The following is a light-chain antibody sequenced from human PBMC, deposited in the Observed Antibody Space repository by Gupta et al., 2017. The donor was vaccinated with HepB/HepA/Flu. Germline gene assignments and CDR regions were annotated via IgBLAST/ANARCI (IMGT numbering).Light chain of an antibody. J-gene: IGKJ1*01. Sequence: IVFRQSAASLSWYPGERATLSCRASQSVSNYLAWYQQKPGQAPRLLIYDESNRDTGITARFSDSGSGKELTLTISSREQEEFAGYYSQQDSNWPEWTFGQGTXVEIK. CDR3: QQDSNWPEWT. CDR1: QSVSNY. CDR2: DES. V-gene: IGKV3-11*01.